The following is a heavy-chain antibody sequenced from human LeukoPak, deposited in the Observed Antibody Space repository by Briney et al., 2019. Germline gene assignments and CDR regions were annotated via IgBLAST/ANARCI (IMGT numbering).Heavy chain of an antibody. CDR1: GGSISSSNW. Sequence: SGTLSLTCAVSGGSISSSNWWSWVRQPQGKGRGWFGEIYHSGSTNYNPSLKSRVTISVDKSKNQFSLKLSSVTAADTAVYYCAIRGRIAAAGTLDYWGQGTLVTVSS. V-gene: IGHV4-4*02. D-gene: IGHD6-13*01. CDR2: IYHSGST. J-gene: IGHJ4*02. CDR3: AIRGRIAAAGTLDY.